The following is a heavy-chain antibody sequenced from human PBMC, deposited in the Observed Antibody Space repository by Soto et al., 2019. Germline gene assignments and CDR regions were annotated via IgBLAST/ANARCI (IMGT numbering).Heavy chain of an antibody. CDR1: GFTFSSYA. D-gene: IGHD2-21*01. J-gene: IGHJ6*02. V-gene: IGHV3-30-3*01. Sequence: GGSLRLSCAASGFTFSSYAMHWVRQAPGKGLEWVAVISYDGSNKYYADSVKGRFTISGDNSKNTLYLQMNSLRAEDTAVYYCARTQGNLWPPLLLIEPLDFGSQYGMDVWGQGTTVTVSS. CDR3: ARTQGNLWPPLLLIEPLDFGSQYGMDV. CDR2: ISYDGSNK.